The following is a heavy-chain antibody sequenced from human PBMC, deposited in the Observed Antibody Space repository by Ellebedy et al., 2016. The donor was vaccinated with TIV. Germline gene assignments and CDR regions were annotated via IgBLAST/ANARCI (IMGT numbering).Heavy chain of an antibody. Sequence: GESLKISCAASGFPVTSNYMNWVRQAPGKALEWVSAVSGSGDTTYYADSVKGRFTISRDNSKNTLYLQMDSLRVEDTAVDYCATMLGEGIQLWGGFDYWGQGTVVTVSS. J-gene: IGHJ4*02. CDR2: VSGSGDTT. V-gene: IGHV3-23*01. CDR1: GFPVTSNY. CDR3: ATMLGEGIQLWGGFDY. D-gene: IGHD3-10*02.